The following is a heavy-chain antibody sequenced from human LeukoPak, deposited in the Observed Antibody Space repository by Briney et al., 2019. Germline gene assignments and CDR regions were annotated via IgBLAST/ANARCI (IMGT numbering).Heavy chain of an antibody. J-gene: IGHJ5*02. CDR3: AKSIAVAHTNWFDP. CDR2: IVGSGGST. Sequence: GGSLRLSCAASGFTFTNNAMTWVRQAPGKGLEWVSAIVGSGGSTYYADSVKGRFTISSDNSKNPLYLQMNSLRAEDTAIYYCAKSIAVAHTNWFDPWGQGTLVTVSS. D-gene: IGHD6-19*01. CDR1: GFTFTNNA. V-gene: IGHV3-23*01.